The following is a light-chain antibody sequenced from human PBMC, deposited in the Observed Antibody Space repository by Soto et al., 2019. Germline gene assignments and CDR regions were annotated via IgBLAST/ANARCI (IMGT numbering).Light chain of an antibody. CDR2: DAS. V-gene: IGKV3-11*01. J-gene: IGKJ1*01. CDR3: QQRSNWPRT. CDR1: QSVSSY. Sequence: EIVLTQSPATLSLSPGERATLSCRASQSVSSYLACYQQKPGQAPRLLIYDASNRATGIPARFSGSGSGTDFTLTISSLEPEDFEVYYCQQRSNWPRTFGQGTKVEIK.